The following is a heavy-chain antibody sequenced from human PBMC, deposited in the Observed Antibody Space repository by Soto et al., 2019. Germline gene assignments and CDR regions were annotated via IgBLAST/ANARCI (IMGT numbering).Heavy chain of an antibody. V-gene: IGHV4-59*08. D-gene: IGHD3-3*01. CDR3: ARHPVGHSIFGVVIDGWFDP. J-gene: IGHJ5*02. CDR1: GGSISSYY. Sequence: SETLSLTCTVSGGSISSYYWSWIRQPPGKGLEWIGYIYYSGSTNYNPSLKSRVTISVDTSKNQFSLKLSSVTAADTAVYYCARHPVGHSIFGVVIDGWFDPWGQGTLVTVSS. CDR2: IYYSGST.